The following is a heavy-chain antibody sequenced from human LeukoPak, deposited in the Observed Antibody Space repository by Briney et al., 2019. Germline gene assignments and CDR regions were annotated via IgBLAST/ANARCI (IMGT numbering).Heavy chain of an antibody. CDR3: ARDSFYDGNGYFHYFDL. CDR2: IWYDGSRQ. D-gene: IGHD3-22*01. CDR1: GLGLSAYG. Sequence: PGGSLRLSCAASGLGLSAYGMHWVRQAPSKGLEWVAMIWYDGSRQHYADSVKGRFTISRDTSKNTLYLQMNSLRAEDTAVYYCARDSFYDGNGYFHYFDLWGQGTLLTVSS. V-gene: IGHV3-33*01. J-gene: IGHJ4*02.